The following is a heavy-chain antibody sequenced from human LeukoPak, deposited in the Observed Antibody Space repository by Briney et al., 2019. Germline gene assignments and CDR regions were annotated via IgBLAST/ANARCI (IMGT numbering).Heavy chain of an antibody. Sequence: SVKVSCKASGGTFSSYAISWVRQAPGQGLEWMGRIIPIFGIANYAQKFQGRVTITADKSTSTAYLELSSLRSEDTAVYYCASFTMVRGVKGYFDYWGQGTLVTVSS. CDR2: IIPIFGIA. D-gene: IGHD3-10*01. CDR1: GGTFSSYA. J-gene: IGHJ4*02. CDR3: ASFTMVRGVKGYFDY. V-gene: IGHV1-69*04.